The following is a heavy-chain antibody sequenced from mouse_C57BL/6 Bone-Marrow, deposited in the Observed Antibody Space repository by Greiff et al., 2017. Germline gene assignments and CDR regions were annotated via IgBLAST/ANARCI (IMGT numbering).Heavy chain of an antibody. V-gene: IGHV1-81*01. CDR3: ARPYYYGSSYYAY. D-gene: IGHD1-1*01. J-gene: IGHJ3*01. CDR2: IYPRSGNT. CDR1: GYTFTSYG. Sequence: VQLQESGAELARPGASVKLSCKASGYTFTSYGISWVKQRTGQGLEWIGEIYPRSGNTYYNEKFKGKATLTADKSSSTAYMELRSLTSEDSAVYFCARPYYYGSSYYAYWGQGTLVTVSA.